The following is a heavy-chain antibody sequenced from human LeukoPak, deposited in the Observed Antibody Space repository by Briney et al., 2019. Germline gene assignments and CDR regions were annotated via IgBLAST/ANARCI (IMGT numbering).Heavy chain of an antibody. Sequence: GAPVKVSCKASGYTFTSYGISWVRQAPGQGLEWMGWISAYNGNTNYAQKLQGRVTMTTDTSTSTAYMELRSLRSDDTAVYYCARRRAFTVTTGLHYMDVWGKGTTVTVSS. CDR2: ISAYNGNT. J-gene: IGHJ6*03. CDR1: GYTFTSYG. CDR3: ARRRAFTVTTGLHYMDV. V-gene: IGHV1-18*01. D-gene: IGHD4-17*01.